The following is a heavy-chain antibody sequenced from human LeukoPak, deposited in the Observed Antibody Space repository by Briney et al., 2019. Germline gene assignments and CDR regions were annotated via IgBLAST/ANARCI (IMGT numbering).Heavy chain of an antibody. D-gene: IGHD1-26*01. Sequence: PGGSLRLSCAASGFTFSSYAMSWVRQAPGKGLEWVSAISGSGGSTYYADSVKGRFTISRDNSKNTLYLRMNSLRAEDTAVYYCARDGQLVGALSYYYYGMDVWGQGTTVTVSS. CDR2: ISGSGGST. V-gene: IGHV3-23*01. CDR3: ARDGQLVGALSYYYYGMDV. CDR1: GFTFSSYA. J-gene: IGHJ6*02.